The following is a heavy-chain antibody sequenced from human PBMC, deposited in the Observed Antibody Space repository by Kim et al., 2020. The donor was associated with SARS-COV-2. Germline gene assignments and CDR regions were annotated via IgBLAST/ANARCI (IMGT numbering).Heavy chain of an antibody. CDR2: ISAYNGNT. D-gene: IGHD6-19*01. V-gene: IGHV1-18*01. CDR1: GYTFTSYG. J-gene: IGHJ4*02. CDR3: ARDRYPQSVAGIRYFDY. Sequence: ASVKVSCKASGYTFTSYGISWVRQAPGQGLEWMGWISAYNGNTNYAQKLQGRVTMTTDTSTSTAYMELRSLRSDDTAVYYCARDRYPQSVAGIRYFDYWGQGTLVTVSS.